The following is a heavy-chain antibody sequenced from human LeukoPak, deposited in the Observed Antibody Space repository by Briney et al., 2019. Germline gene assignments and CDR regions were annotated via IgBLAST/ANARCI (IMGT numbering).Heavy chain of an antibody. V-gene: IGHV1-69*05. J-gene: IGHJ5*02. CDR1: GGTFSSYA. CDR3: ARDNSVGDNAWWFDP. Sequence: SVKVSCKASGGTFSSYAISWVRQAPGQGLEWMGGIIPMFGTANYAQKFQGRVTMTRDMSTSTDYMELSSLRSEDTAIYYCARDNSVGDNAWWFDPWGQGTLVTVSS. CDR2: IIPMFGTA. D-gene: IGHD1-26*01.